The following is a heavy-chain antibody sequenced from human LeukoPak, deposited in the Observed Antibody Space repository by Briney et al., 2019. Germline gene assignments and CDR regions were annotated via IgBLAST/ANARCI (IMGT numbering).Heavy chain of an antibody. Sequence: GGSLRLSCAASGFTFSGYGMNWVRQAPGKGLESISYISGGGSTINYADSVRGRFTISRDNAKNSVYLPMNSLRVDDTAVYYCARDPTTEGLYWGQGTLVTVSS. CDR2: ISGGGSTI. V-gene: IGHV3-48*04. J-gene: IGHJ4*02. CDR1: GFTFSGYG. CDR3: ARDPTTEGLY. D-gene: IGHD4-11*01.